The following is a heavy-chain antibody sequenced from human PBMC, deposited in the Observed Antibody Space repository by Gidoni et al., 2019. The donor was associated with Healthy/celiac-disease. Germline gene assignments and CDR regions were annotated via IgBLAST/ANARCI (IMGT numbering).Heavy chain of an antibody. Sequence: EVPLVESGGGLVKPGGSLRLSCAASGFTFSSYSMNWVRQAPGKGLEWVSSISSSSSYIYYADSVKGRFTISRDNAKNSLYLQMNSLRAEDTAVYYCARGHSSGWYYFDYWGQGTLVTVSS. CDR1: GFTFSSYS. V-gene: IGHV3-21*01. CDR2: ISSSSSYI. CDR3: ARGHSSGWYYFDY. D-gene: IGHD6-19*01. J-gene: IGHJ4*02.